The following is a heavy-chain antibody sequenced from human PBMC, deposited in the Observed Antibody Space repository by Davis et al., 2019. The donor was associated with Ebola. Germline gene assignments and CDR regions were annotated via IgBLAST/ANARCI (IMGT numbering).Heavy chain of an antibody. CDR1: GFPLSSHH. CDR3: ARGGGSHFPLDN. Sequence: ASVKVSCKASGFPLSSHHMHWVRQAPGQGLEWLGVFNPSDVITSDAQRFQGRVTLTRDTSTSTVYMELSSLRSDDTAVYYCARGGGSHFPLDNWGQGTLVTVSS. J-gene: IGHJ4*02. CDR2: FNPSDVIT. D-gene: IGHD1-26*01. V-gene: IGHV1-46*01.